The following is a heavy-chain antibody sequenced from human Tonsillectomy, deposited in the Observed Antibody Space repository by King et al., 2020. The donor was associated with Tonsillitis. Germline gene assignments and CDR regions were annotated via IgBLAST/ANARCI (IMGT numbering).Heavy chain of an antibody. CDR3: AKGRLRGHDYGGIPDY. D-gene: IGHD4-23*01. CDR2: IRYDGSNK. J-gene: IGHJ4*02. Sequence: VQLVESGGGVVQPGGSLRLSCAASAFIFNNYGMHWVRQAPGKGLEWVAFIRYDGSNKYYADPVKGRFTISRDNSKNTLYLQMNSLRAEDTAVYYCAKGRLRGHDYGGIPDYRGQGTRVPVPP. V-gene: IGHV3-30*02. CDR1: AFIFNNYG.